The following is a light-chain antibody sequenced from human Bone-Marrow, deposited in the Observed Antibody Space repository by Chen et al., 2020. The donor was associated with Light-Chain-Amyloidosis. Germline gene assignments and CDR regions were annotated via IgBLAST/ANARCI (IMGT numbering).Light chain of an antibody. CDR1: SSAVESYNL. CDR3: CSYAGSSTFYV. CDR2: EVS. Sequence: QSALNQPASVSGSPGQTITISCTGTSSAVESYNLVSCYQRHPGKAPKLMIYEVSKRPAGVSNRFSGSKSGNTASLTISGLQAEDEADYYCCSYAGSSTFYVFGTGTKVTVL. V-gene: IGLV2-23*02. J-gene: IGLJ1*01.